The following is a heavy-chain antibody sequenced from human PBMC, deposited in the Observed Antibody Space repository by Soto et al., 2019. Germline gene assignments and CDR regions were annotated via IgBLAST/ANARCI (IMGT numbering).Heavy chain of an antibody. D-gene: IGHD1-1*01. J-gene: IGHJ4*02. CDR2: ISPHNGNT. Sequence: HVQLVQSGGELKKPGAAVKVSCNTSGYTFNTYFITWVRQAPGQGLEWMGWISPHNGNTNYAEKFQGRVTMTADTITKTAYMELRNLRIDDTDVYYCARDTGNSVYYWGQGTPVTVSS. CDR1: GYTFNTYF. V-gene: IGHV1-18*01. CDR3: ARDTGNSVYY.